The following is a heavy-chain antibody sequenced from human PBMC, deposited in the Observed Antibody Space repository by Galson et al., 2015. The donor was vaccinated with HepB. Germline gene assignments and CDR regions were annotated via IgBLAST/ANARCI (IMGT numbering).Heavy chain of an antibody. J-gene: IGHJ4*02. CDR2: INPSAGST. CDR3: ARVKGYYDILTGYYTGYFDY. CDR1: GYTLTNYY. D-gene: IGHD3-9*01. V-gene: IGHV1-46*01. Sequence: SVKVSCKASGYTLTNYYMYWVRQAPGQGLEWVGVINPSAGSTSYAQNFQGRVTLTRDTSTSTVYMELSSLKSEDAAVYYCARVKGYYDILTGYYTGYFDYWGPGTLVTVSS.